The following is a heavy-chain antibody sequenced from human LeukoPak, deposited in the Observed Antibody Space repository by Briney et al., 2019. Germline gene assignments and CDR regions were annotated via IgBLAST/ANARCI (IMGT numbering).Heavy chain of an antibody. J-gene: IGHJ4*02. Sequence: GGSLRLSCAASGFTFRNYVIHWVRQAPDKGLEWVAVTSSDLNVKLYADSVKGRFTISRDNSRSTLYLQMNSLRPEDTAIYYCAREGYYGSGSPPSLYFDYWGQGTLVTVSS. CDR1: GFTFRNYV. D-gene: IGHD3-10*01. V-gene: IGHV3-30-3*01. CDR2: TSSDLNVK. CDR3: AREGYYGSGSPPSLYFDY.